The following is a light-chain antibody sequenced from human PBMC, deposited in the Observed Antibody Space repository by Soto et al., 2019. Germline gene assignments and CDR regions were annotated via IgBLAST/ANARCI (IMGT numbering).Light chain of an antibody. CDR2: LGS. Sequence: DIVLTQSPFSLPVTPGEPASISCRSSQRLLHDNGINYLHWYLQKPGQSTQLLIYLGSNRASGVPDRVRGSGSGTDFTLKISRVEAEDVVVSYGMQTLHIPYTFGQGKTLQI. J-gene: IGKJ2*01. CDR1: QRLLHDNGINY. CDR3: MQTLHIPYT. V-gene: IGKV2-28*01.